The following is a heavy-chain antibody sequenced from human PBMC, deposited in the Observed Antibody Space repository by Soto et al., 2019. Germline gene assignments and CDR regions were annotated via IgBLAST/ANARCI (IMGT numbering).Heavy chain of an antibody. Sequence: EVQLVESGGGLVQPGGSLRLSCAASGFTFSSYNMNWVRQAPGKGLEWVSYISSSSSTIYYADSVKGRFTISRDNAKNSLYLQMNSLRDEDTAVYYCACGSARNCQHWGQGTLVTVSP. CDR2: ISSSSSTI. V-gene: IGHV3-48*02. D-gene: IGHD3-16*01. J-gene: IGHJ1*01. CDR1: GFTFSSYN. CDR3: ACGSARNCQH.